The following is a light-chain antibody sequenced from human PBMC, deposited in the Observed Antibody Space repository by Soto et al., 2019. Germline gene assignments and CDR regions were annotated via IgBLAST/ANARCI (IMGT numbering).Light chain of an antibody. Sequence: QSVLTQPASVSGSPGQSITISCTGTSSDVGGYNYVSWYQQHPSKAPKFMIYDVSNRPSGVTNRFSGSKSGNTASLTFFGLQVEDEADYYCSSYTTSNTRQIVFGTGTKVTVL. CDR2: DVS. CDR1: SSDVGGYNY. V-gene: IGLV2-14*01. CDR3: SSYTTSNTRQIV. J-gene: IGLJ1*01.